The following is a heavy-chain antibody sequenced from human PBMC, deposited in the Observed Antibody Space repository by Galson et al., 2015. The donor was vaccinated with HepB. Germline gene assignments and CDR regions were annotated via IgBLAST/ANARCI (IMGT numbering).Heavy chain of an antibody. CDR3: ARANYYDSSGLWSAFDI. V-gene: IGHV3-30*03. D-gene: IGHD3-22*01. CDR1: GFTFSSYG. CDR2: ISYDGSNK. Sequence: LRLSCAASGFTFSSYGMHWVRQAPGKGLEWVAVISYDGSNKYYADSVKGRFTISRDNSKNTLYLQMNSLRAEDTAVYYCARANYYDSSGLWSAFDIWGQGTMVTVSS. J-gene: IGHJ3*02.